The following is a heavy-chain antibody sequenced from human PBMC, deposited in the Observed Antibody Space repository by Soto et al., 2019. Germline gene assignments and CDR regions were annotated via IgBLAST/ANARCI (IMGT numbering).Heavy chain of an antibody. V-gene: IGHV3-48*01. Sequence: GGSLRLSCAASGFTFSSYSMNWVRQAPGKGLEWVSYISSSSSTIYYADSVKGRFTISRDNAKNSLYLQMNSLRAEDTAVYYCAGARRGAFDIWGQGTMVTVSS. CDR2: ISSSSSTI. J-gene: IGHJ3*02. CDR1: GFTFSSYS. CDR3: AGARRGAFDI.